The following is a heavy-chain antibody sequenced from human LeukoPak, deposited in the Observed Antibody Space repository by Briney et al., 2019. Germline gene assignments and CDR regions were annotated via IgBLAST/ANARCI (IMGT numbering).Heavy chain of an antibody. CDR1: GFTFSRSW. D-gene: IGHD3-3*01. CDR3: ARRMSDFWSGYYMDV. J-gene: IGHJ6*03. V-gene: IGHV3-7*01. CDR2: IKQDGSDE. Sequence: GGSLRLSCAASGFTFSRSWMSWVRQAPGKGLEWVADIKQDGSDEYYVDSVKGRFSISRDNAKNSLNLQMNSLRVEDTAVYYCARRMSDFWSGYYMDVWGKGTTVTVSS.